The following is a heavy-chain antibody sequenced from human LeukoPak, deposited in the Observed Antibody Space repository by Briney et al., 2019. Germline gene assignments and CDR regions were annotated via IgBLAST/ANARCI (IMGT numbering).Heavy chain of an antibody. CDR3: ARTYYGAFDI. D-gene: IGHD4-17*01. J-gene: IGHJ3*02. Sequence: SETLSLTCTVSGYSISSGYYWGWIRQPPGKGLEWIGSIYYSGSTYYNPSLKSRVTISVDTSKNQFSLKLSSVTAADTAVYYCARTYYGAFDIWGQGTMVTVSS. V-gene: IGHV4-38-2*02. CDR1: GYSISSGYY. CDR2: IYYSGST.